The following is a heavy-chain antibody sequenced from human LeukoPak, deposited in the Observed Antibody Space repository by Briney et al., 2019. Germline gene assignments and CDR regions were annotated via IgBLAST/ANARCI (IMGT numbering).Heavy chain of an antibody. Sequence: ASVKVSCKASGYTFTSIGIIWVRPAPGQGLEWMGWISAYNGNTNYAQKVQGRITMTTDRSTSTAYMELRSLRPDDTAVYYCARDNLGFDYWGQGTLVTV. CDR2: ISAYNGNT. J-gene: IGHJ4*02. V-gene: IGHV1-18*01. CDR1: GYTFTSIG. D-gene: IGHD7-27*01. CDR3: ARDNLGFDY.